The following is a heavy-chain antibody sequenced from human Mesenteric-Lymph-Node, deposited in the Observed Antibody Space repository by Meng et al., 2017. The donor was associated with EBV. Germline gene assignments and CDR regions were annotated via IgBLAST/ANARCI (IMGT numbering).Heavy chain of an antibody. J-gene: IGHJ4*02. CDR2: ISQCVDA. D-gene: IGHD3-3*02. V-gene: IGHV4-34*01. Sequence: HLRRWGAGLVEPSETLALSCEAAGGSFSGYHVIWVRQPPRNEREYIGEISQCVDATYKPSLKSRVTISVDRSRNQFSLKMASVTAADTAVYYCARGAIFGIVITYFDYWSQGTLVTVSS. CDR1: GGSFSGYH. CDR3: ARGAIFGIVITYFDY.